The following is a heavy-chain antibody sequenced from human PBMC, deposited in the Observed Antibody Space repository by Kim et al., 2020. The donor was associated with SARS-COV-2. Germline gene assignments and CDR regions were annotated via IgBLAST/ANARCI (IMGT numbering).Heavy chain of an antibody. Sequence: SETLSLTCTVSGGSISSGGYYGSCIRPHPGKGLELIGYIYYSWFTYYNPSLKSGVTISVVTSQNQFSLKLSSVTAADTAVYYCARESCSCYGHYYYYIDV. CDR3: ARESCSCYGHYYYYIDV. V-gene: IGHV4-31*03. CDR1: GGSISSGGYY. CDR2: IYYSWFT. D-gene: IGHD6-13*01. J-gene: IGHJ6*03.